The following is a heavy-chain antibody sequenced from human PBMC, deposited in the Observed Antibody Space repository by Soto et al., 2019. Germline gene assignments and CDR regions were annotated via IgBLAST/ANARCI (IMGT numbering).Heavy chain of an antibody. CDR2: MYYSGST. J-gene: IGHJ4*02. CDR3: ARVSYDFWSGYYYTYYFDY. D-gene: IGHD3-3*01. Sequence: SETLSLTCTVSGGSVSSGSYNWGWIRQPPGKGLEWIGFMYYSGSTNYTPSLKSRVTMSIDTSRNQFSLKLSSVTAADTAVYYCARVSYDFWSGYYYTYYFDYWGQGALVTVSS. CDR1: GGSVSSGSYN. V-gene: IGHV4-61*01.